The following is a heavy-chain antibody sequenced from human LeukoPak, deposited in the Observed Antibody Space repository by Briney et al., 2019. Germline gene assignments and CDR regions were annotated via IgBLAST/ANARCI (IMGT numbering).Heavy chain of an antibody. J-gene: IGHJ5*02. Sequence: QSGGSLRLSCAASGFTGSSNYMSWVRQAPGKGLEWVSVIYSSGSTYYADSVKGRFTISRDNSKKTLYLQMNSLRAEDTAVYYCARTTVGAKGHWFDPWGQGTLVTVSS. CDR1: GFTGSSNY. CDR3: ARTTVGAKGHWFDP. V-gene: IGHV3-53*01. CDR2: IYSSGST. D-gene: IGHD1-26*01.